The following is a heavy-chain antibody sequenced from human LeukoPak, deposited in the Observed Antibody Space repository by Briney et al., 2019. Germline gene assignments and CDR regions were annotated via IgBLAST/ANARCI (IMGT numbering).Heavy chain of an antibody. Sequence: PGGSLRLSCAASGFTFSSYGMHWVRQAPGKGLEWVAFIRYDGSNKYYADSVKGRFTISRDNSKNTLYLQMNSLRAEDTAVYYCAKDHYRATVTTKCYYYYYYMDVWGKGTTVTVSS. CDR1: GFTFSSYG. CDR2: IRYDGSNK. V-gene: IGHV3-30*02. J-gene: IGHJ6*03. CDR3: AKDHYRATVTTKCYYYYYYMDV. D-gene: IGHD4-17*01.